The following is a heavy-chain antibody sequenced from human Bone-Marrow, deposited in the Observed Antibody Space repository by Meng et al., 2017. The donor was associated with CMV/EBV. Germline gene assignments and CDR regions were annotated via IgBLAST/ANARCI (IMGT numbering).Heavy chain of an antibody. V-gene: IGHV3-7*03. J-gene: IGHJ6*02. CDR3: AKDIRGGPSSSSSGYYYYGMDV. CDR2: INQDGGEK. D-gene: IGHD6-6*01. Sequence: GGSLRLSCVASGFTFSSYGMHWVRQAPGKGLEWVANINQDGGEKQYVESVKGRFTISRDNAKNSLYLQMNSLRAEDTALYFCAKDIRGGPSSSSSGYYYYGMDVWGQGTTVTVSS. CDR1: GFTFSSYG.